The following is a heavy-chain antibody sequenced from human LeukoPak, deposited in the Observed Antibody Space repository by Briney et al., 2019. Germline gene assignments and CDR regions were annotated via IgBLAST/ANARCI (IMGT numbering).Heavy chain of an antibody. CDR2: IYYSRST. CDR1: GGSISSYY. J-gene: IGHJ5*02. Sequence: SETLSLTCTVSGGSISSYYWSWIWHPPGKGLERIGYIYYSRSTNYNPSLKSRVTISVDTSKNQFSLNLSSATAADTAVYYCARAGSINGANWFDPWGQGTLVTVSS. D-gene: IGHD1-1*01. CDR3: ARAGSINGANWFDP. V-gene: IGHV4-59*01.